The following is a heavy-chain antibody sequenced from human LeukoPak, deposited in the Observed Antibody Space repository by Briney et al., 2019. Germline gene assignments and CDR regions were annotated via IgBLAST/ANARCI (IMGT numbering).Heavy chain of an antibody. V-gene: IGHV3-74*01. J-gene: IGHJ4*02. CDR2: INSDGSST. Sequence: GGSLRLSCEASGFSFSSYSMHWVRQAPGKGLVWVSRINSDGSSTTYADSVKGRLTISGDNAKNTLYLQMNSLRAEDTAVYYCVREGRVSGYDFDYWGQGTLVTVSS. CDR1: GFSFSSYS. CDR3: VREGRVSGYDFDY. D-gene: IGHD5-12*01.